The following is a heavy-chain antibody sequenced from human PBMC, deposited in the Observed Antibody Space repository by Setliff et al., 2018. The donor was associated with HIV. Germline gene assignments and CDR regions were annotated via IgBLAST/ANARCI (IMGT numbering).Heavy chain of an antibody. CDR1: GGTFKNFA. CDR2: FVPMFGSA. D-gene: IGHD3-16*01. Sequence: SVKVSCKASGGTFKNFAINWVRQAPGQGLEWMGGFVPMFGSANYAQKFQGRLTITADESTTTVYMELSRFRSEDTAVYYCARGRYYDSGAYFTETWGQGTLVTVSS. V-gene: IGHV1-69*13. CDR3: ARGRYYDSGAYFTET. J-gene: IGHJ5*02.